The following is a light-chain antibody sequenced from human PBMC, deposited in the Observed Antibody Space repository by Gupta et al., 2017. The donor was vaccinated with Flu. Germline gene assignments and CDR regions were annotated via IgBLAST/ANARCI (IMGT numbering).Light chain of an antibody. Sequence: DIVXXQSPLXLPVXXXEPASISCRSSQSLLHSNGYNYLDWYLQKPGQSPRLLIYLGSNRASGVPDRFSGSGSGTDFTLKISRVEAEDVGVYYCMQALQTPRTFGQGTKVEIK. V-gene: IGKV2-28*01. J-gene: IGKJ1*01. CDR3: MQALQTPRT. CDR2: LGS. CDR1: QSLLHSNGYNY.